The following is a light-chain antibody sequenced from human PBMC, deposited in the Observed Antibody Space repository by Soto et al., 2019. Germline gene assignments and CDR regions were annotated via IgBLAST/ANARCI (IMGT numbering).Light chain of an antibody. V-gene: IGLV2-11*01. J-gene: IGLJ3*02. CDR1: TSDVGAYNL. CDR2: DVI. CDR3: CSYAGNFIWV. Sequence: QSVLTQPRSVSGSPGQSITLSCDGSTSDVGAYNLVSWYQQHPGEAPKLMIYDVIKRPSGVPYRFSGSKSGYTASLTISGLQADDEADYYCCSYAGNFIWVFGGGTKLTVL.